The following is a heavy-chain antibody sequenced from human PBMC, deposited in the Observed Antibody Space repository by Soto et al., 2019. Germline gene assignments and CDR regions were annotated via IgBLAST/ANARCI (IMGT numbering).Heavy chain of an antibody. CDR3: ARARQYYDCEFDP. D-gene: IGHD3-22*01. CDR1: GDSITSGAYY. CDR2: IPNSGRT. J-gene: IGHJ5*02. Sequence: QVQLQESGPGLVKPSQTLSLTCTVSGDSITSGAYYWSWIRQLPGKGLEWIGYIPNSGRTYYNPSLKSLLSMSLDTSENQFSLKLTSVTAADTAIYFCARARQYYDCEFDPWGQGILVTVSS. V-gene: IGHV4-31*01.